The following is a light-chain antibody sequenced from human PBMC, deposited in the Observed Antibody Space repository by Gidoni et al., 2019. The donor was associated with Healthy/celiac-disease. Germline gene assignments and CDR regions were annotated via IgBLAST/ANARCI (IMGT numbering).Light chain of an antibody. CDR2: KAS. Sequence: DIQMTQSPSTLSASVGARVNITCRASQSMSSWLAWYLQKPGKAPKLLIYKASSLESGVPSRFSGSGSGTEFTLTISSLQPDDFATYYCQQYNSYSPFTVGPEAKVDIK. CDR3: QQYNSYSPFT. J-gene: IGKJ3*01. V-gene: IGKV1-5*03. CDR1: QSMSSW.